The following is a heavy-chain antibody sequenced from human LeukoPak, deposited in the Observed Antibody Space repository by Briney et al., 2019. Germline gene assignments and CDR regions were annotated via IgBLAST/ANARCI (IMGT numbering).Heavy chain of an antibody. CDR2: IYYSGST. Sequence: SETLSLTCTISGGSISSYYWSWIRQPPGKGLEWIGYIYYSGSTNYNPSLKSRVTISVDTSKNQFSLKLSSVTAADTAVYYCAREFGRWPTGAFDIWGQGTMVTVSS. V-gene: IGHV4-59*01. J-gene: IGHJ3*02. D-gene: IGHD5-24*01. CDR1: GGSISSYY. CDR3: AREFGRWPTGAFDI.